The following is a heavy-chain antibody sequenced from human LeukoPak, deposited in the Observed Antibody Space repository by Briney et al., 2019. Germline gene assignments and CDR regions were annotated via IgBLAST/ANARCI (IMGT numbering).Heavy chain of an antibody. CDR1: GFSFSSSW. V-gene: IGHV3-74*01. Sequence: PGGSLRLSCAASGFSFSSSWMHWVRQVPGKGLEWVSRINDDETSTTYAESVKGRFTISRDNAKNTLFLQLNDLRAEDTAIYYCAKAFGTNGYFQLPIDFWGQGTLVTVSS. D-gene: IGHD2-8*01. J-gene: IGHJ4*02. CDR3: AKAFGTNGYFQLPIDF. CDR2: INDDETST.